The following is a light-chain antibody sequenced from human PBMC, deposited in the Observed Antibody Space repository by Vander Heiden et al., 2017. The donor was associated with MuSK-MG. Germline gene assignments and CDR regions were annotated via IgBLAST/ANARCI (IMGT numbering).Light chain of an antibody. CDR3: QQDDNLPIT. CDR2: DAS. CDR1: QDISNY. Sequence: DIQMTQFPSSLSASVGDRVTITCQASQDISNYLNWYQQKPGKAPKLLIYDASNLVTGVPSRFSGRGSGTDFTFSISSLQPEDFATYYCQQDDNLPITFGQGTLMEIK. J-gene: IGKJ5*01. V-gene: IGKV1-33*01.